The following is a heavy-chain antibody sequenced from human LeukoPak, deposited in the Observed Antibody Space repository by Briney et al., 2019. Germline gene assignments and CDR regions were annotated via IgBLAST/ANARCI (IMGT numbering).Heavy chain of an antibody. Sequence: GRSLRLSCAASGFTFSSYGMHWVRQAPGKGLEWVAVISYDGSNKYYADSVKGRFTISRDNSKNTLYLQMNSLRAEDTAVYYCAKDYCSSTSCYLYGMDVWGQGTTVTVSS. D-gene: IGHD2-2*01. J-gene: IGHJ6*02. V-gene: IGHV3-30*18. CDR2: ISYDGSNK. CDR1: GFTFSSYG. CDR3: AKDYCSSTSCYLYGMDV.